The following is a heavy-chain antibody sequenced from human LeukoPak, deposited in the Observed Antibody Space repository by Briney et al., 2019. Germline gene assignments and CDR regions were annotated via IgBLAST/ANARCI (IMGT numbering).Heavy chain of an antibody. CDR3: ASTPRSWYSDY. J-gene: IGHJ4*02. V-gene: IGHV3-48*01. CDR2: ITTSSSTI. D-gene: IGHD6-13*01. CDR1: GFTFSNYN. Sequence: GGSLRLSCAASGFTFSNYNMKWVRQAPGKGLGWVSYITTSSSTIHYADSVKGRFTISRDNAKNSLYLQMNSLRAEDTAVYYCASTPRSWYSDYWGQGTLVTVSS.